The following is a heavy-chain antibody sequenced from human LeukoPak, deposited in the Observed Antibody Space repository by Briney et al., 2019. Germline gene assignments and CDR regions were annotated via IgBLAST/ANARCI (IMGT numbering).Heavy chain of an antibody. J-gene: IGHJ5*02. Sequence: GGSLRLSCAASGFTFDDYGMSWVRQAPGKGLEWVSGINWNGGSTGYADSVKGRFTISRDNAKNSLYLQMNSLRAEDTAVYYCARDRRIAAAANWFDPWGQGTLVTVSS. D-gene: IGHD6-13*01. V-gene: IGHV3-20*04. CDR2: INWNGGST. CDR3: ARDRRIAAAANWFDP. CDR1: GFTFDDYG.